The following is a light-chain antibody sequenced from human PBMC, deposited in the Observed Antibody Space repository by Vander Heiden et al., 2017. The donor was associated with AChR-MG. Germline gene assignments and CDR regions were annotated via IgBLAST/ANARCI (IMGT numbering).Light chain of an antibody. J-gene: IGLJ1*01. CDR1: SRDIGAYNY. CDR2: HVT. CDR3: SSYTINFTYV. Sequence: QSALTQPASVSGSPGQSINIPSTGTSRDIGAYNYVSWYQQHPGKAPKLMLYHVTSRPSGASNRFSGSKSGNTAFLTISGLQAEDEADYYCSSYTINFTYVFGTGTRVTVL. V-gene: IGLV2-14*03.